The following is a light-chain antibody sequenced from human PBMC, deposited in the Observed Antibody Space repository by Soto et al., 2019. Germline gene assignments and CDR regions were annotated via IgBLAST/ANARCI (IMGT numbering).Light chain of an antibody. CDR1: SSDVGGYNY. CDR3: SSYTSSSTPYV. CDR2: EVS. Sequence: QSALTQPASVSGSPGQSITIACTGTSSDVGGYNYVSWYQQHPGKARKLMIYEVSNRPSGVSNRFSGSKSGNTASLTISALQAEDEADYYCSSYTSSSTPYVFGTGTEVTVL. V-gene: IGLV2-14*01. J-gene: IGLJ1*01.